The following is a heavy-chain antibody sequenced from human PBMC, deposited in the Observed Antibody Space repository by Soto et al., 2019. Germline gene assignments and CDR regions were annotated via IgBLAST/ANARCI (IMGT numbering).Heavy chain of an antibody. CDR1: GYSFTSYW. CDR2: IDPSDSYT. V-gene: IGHV5-10-1*01. Sequence: GESLKISCKGSGYSFTSYWMSWVRQMPGKGLEWMGRIDPSDSYTNYSPSFQGHVTISADKSISTAYLQWSSLKASDTAMYYCARPQYYYDSSGYLGGMDVWGQGTTVTVSS. J-gene: IGHJ6*02. CDR3: ARPQYYYDSSGYLGGMDV. D-gene: IGHD3-22*01.